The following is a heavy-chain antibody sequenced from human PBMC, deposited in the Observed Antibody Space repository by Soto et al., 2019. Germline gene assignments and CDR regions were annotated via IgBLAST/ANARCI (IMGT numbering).Heavy chain of an antibody. CDR3: TTPLYYDILTGYPQGLY. CDR1: GFTFSNAW. J-gene: IGHJ4*02. D-gene: IGHD3-9*01. CDR2: IKSKTDGGTT. V-gene: IGHV3-15*01. Sequence: EVQLVESGGGLVKPGGSLRLSCAASGFTFSNAWMRWVSQAPGKGLEWVGRIKSKTDGGTTDYAAPVKGRFTISRDDSKNTLYLKMNSLKTEDTAVYYCTTPLYYDILTGYPQGLYWGQGTLVTVSS.